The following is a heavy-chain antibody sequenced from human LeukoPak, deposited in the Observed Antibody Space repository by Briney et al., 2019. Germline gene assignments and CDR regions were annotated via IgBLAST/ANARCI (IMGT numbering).Heavy chain of an antibody. CDR1: GFTFSSYD. Sequence: GGSLRLSCAASGFTFSSYDMHWVRQATGKGLEWVSAIGTAGDTYYPGSVKGRFTISRENAKNSLYLQMNSLRAGDTAVYYCARGVDEYCGGDCHSTNFDYWGQGTLVTVS. J-gene: IGHJ4*02. CDR2: IGTAGDT. V-gene: IGHV3-13*04. D-gene: IGHD2-21*02. CDR3: ARGVDEYCGGDCHSTNFDY.